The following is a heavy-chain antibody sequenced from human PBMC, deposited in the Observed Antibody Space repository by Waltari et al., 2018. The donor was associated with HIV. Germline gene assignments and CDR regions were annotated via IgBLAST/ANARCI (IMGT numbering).Heavy chain of an antibody. J-gene: IGHJ3*02. Sequence: EVQLVESGGGLVQPGWSLSLSCAASGFTCSSFSMDWVRQEPGKCVEYVAVISGDGGSTFYANSVNVRFTISRDNSKSTLYLQMGSLRADDMAVYYCTRNGNHDAFDIWGRGTMVTVSS. CDR3: TRNGNHDAFDI. V-gene: IGHV3-64*01. D-gene: IGHD1-1*01. CDR2: ISGDGGST. CDR1: GFTCSSFS.